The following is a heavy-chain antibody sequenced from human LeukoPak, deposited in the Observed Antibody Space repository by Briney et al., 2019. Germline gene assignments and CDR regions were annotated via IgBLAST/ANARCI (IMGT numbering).Heavy chain of an antibody. Sequence: GASVKVSCKASGGTFSSYAISWVRQAPGQGLEWMGGIIPIFGTANYAQKFQGRVTITADESTSTAYMELSSLRSEDTAVYYCARGLLWFGELLSYFDYWGQGTLVTVSS. V-gene: IGHV1-69*13. CDR3: ARGLLWFGELLSYFDY. D-gene: IGHD3-10*01. CDR2: IIPIFGTA. CDR1: GGTFSSYA. J-gene: IGHJ4*02.